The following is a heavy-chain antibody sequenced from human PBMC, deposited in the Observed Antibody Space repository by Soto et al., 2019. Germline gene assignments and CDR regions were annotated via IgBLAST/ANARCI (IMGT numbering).Heavy chain of an antibody. Sequence: TLDISCTFSGDSHNIQNDYWTWIRHLPGKGLQWIGYLHFSGSTYYNPSLESRVSISTDTAKTQFSLELTSVTVADTAVYYCARDSYSYGYPSPLTFDRWGQGILVTVSS. CDR2: LHFSGST. CDR1: GDSHNIQNDY. D-gene: IGHD5-18*01. J-gene: IGHJ4*02. V-gene: IGHV4-31*03. CDR3: ARDSYSYGYPSPLTFDR.